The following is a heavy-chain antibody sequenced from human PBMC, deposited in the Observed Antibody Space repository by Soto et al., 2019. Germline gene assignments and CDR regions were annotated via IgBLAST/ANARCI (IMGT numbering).Heavy chain of an antibody. J-gene: IGHJ3*02. V-gene: IGHV4-59*01. CDR3: ARGRGSGWSDAFDI. CDR2: IYYSGST. Sequence: QVQLQESGPGLVKPSETLSLTCTVSGGSISSYYWSWIRQPPGKGLEWIGYIYYSGSTNYNPSLKRRVTISVDTSKNQFSLKLSSVTAADTAVYYCARGRGSGWSDAFDIWGQGTMVTVSS. D-gene: IGHD6-19*01. CDR1: GGSISSYY.